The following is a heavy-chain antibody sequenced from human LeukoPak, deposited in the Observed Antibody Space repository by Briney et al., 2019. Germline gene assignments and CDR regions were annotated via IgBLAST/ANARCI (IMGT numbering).Heavy chain of an antibody. J-gene: IGHJ4*02. CDR3: ARDRRSSGWYYFDS. CDR2: INYDGSNE. Sequence: GGSLRLSCAASGFTFSSHGMHWVRQAPGKGLEWVAVINYDGSNEDYGDCVKGRFTISRDKSKNTLHLQMNSLRAEDTAVYYCARDRRSSGWYYFDSWGQGTLVTVSS. CDR1: GFTFSSHG. D-gene: IGHD6-19*01. V-gene: IGHV3-33*01.